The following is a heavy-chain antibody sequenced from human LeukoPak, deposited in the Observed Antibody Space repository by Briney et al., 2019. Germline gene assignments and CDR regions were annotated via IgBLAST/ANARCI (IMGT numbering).Heavy chain of an antibody. J-gene: IGHJ4*02. CDR1: GGSIRSYY. D-gene: IGHD2-15*01. CDR2: ISSSGST. CDR3: AREGRGSTPGY. Sequence: SETLSLTCTVSGGSIRSYYWSWVRQPAGKGLEWIGRISSSGSTDYNPSLKSRVTMSVDTSKNQFSLRLISVTAADTAVYYRAREGRGSTPGYWGQGTLVTVSS. V-gene: IGHV4-4*07.